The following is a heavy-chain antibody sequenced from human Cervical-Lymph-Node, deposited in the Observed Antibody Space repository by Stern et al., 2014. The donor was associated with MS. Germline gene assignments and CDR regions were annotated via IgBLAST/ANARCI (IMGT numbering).Heavy chain of an antibody. D-gene: IGHD3-3*01. CDR3: AKDRAYYDFWRGYYTDAVDI. CDR2: ISYDGSNE. CDR1: GFTFSSDG. V-gene: IGHV3-30*18. Sequence: VQLVESGGGVVQPGKSLRLSCAASGFTFSSDGMHWVRQAQGKGLAWVALISYDGSNEHYGDTLKGRFTIFRDNSKNTVYRQMNGLRVEDTTVYYCAKDRAYYDFWRGYYTDAVDIWGQGTRVTGSS. J-gene: IGHJ3*02.